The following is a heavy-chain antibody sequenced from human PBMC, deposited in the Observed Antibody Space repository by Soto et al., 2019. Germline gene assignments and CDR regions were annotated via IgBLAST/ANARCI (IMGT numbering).Heavy chain of an antibody. CDR1: GYTFTSYY. J-gene: IGHJ4*02. D-gene: IGHD4-17*01. CDR2: INPTGGST. Sequence: ASVKVSCKASGYTFTSYYIHWVRQAPGQGLQWMGIINPTGGSTTYAQEFQGRVTMTSDASTSTVYMELGSLRSEDTAVYYCARYGDSVTLSDYWGQGTLVTVPQ. V-gene: IGHV1-46*01. CDR3: ARYGDSVTLSDY.